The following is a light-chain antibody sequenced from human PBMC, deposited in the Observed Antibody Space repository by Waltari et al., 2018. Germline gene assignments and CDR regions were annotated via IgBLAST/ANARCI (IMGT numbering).Light chain of an antibody. J-gene: IGKJ4*01. V-gene: IGKV4-1*01. CDR3: QQYYSTPLT. CDR2: CAS. Sequence: DIVMTQSPDSLAVSLGARATINCKSSQSLLYSSNNKNSLAWYQQKPGQPPKLLIYCASSRESGVPDRFSASGSGTDFTLIISSLQAEDVAVYYCQQYYSTPLTFGGGTKVEIK. CDR1: QSLLYSSNNKNS.